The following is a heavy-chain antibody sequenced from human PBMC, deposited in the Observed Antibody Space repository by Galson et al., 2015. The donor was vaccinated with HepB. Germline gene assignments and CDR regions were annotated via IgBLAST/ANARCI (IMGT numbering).Heavy chain of an antibody. V-gene: IGHV3-48*01. CDR3: ARRRYYYDSSGYYYNAFDI. CDR2: ISSSSSTI. J-gene: IGHJ3*02. Sequence: SLRLSCAASGFTFSSYSMNWVRQAPGKGLEWVSYISSSSSTIYYADSVKGRFTISRDNAKNSLYLQMNSLRAEDTAVYYCARRRYYYDSSGYYYNAFDIWGQGTMVTVSS. D-gene: IGHD3-22*01. CDR1: GFTFSSYS.